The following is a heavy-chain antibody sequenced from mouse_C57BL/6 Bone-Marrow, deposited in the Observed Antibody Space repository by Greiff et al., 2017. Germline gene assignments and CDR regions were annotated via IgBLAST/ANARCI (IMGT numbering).Heavy chain of an antibody. V-gene: IGHV1-81*01. D-gene: IGHD3-2*02. CDR3: ARSSSGYPWFAY. CDR2: IYPRSGNT. CDR1: GYTFTSYG. Sequence: QVQLQQSGAELARPGASVKLSCKASGYTFTSYGISWVKQRTGQGLEWIGEIYPRSGNTYYNEKFKGKATLTADKSSSTAYMELRSLTSEDSAVYFCARSSSGYPWFAYWGQVTLVTVSA. J-gene: IGHJ3*01.